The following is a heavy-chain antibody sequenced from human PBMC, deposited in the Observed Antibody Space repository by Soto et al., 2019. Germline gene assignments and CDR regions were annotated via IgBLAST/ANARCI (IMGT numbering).Heavy chain of an antibody. Sequence: GGSLRLSCAASGFTFSDYWMHWVRQAPGKGLVWVSRINSDGSSTFYADSVKGRFTISRDDAKNTLYLQMNSLRAEDTAVYYCASSLLTPFDYWGQGTLVTVSS. CDR3: ASSLLTPFDY. CDR2: INSDGSST. V-gene: IGHV3-74*01. CDR1: GFTFSDYW. D-gene: IGHD7-27*01. J-gene: IGHJ4*02.